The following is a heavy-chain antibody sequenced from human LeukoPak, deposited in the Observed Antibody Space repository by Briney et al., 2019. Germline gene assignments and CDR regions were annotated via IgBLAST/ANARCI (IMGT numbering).Heavy chain of an antibody. D-gene: IGHD5-12*01. CDR2: IYYSGST. V-gene: IGHV4-59*01. J-gene: IGHJ3*02. CDR3: ARDKGYDNAFDI. Sequence: SETLSLTCTVSGGFISSYYWSWIRQPPGKGLEWIGYIYYSGSTNYNPSLKSRVTISVDTSKNQFSLKLSSVTAADTAVYYCARDKGYDNAFDIWGQGTMVTVSS. CDR1: GGFISSYY.